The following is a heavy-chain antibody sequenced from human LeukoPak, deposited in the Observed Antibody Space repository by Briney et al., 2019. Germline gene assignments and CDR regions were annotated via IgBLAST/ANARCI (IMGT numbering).Heavy chain of an antibody. CDR2: ISYDGSNK. J-gene: IGHJ4*02. CDR3: ARDHGSGSYCDY. V-gene: IGHV3-30*01. D-gene: IGHD3-10*01. Sequence: PGGSLRLSCAASGFTFSSYAMHWVRQAPGKGLEWVAVISYDGSNKYYADSVKGRFTISRDNSKNTLYLQMNSLRAEDTAVYYCARDHGSGSYCDYWGQGTLVTVSS. CDR1: GFTFSSYA.